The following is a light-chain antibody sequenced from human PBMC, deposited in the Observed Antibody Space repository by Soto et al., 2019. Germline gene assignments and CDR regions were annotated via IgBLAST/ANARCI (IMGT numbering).Light chain of an antibody. Sequence: EIVLTQSPGTLSLSPGERATLSFRASQSVSNNYLAWYQQKPGQAPRLLIYGASNSATAIPDRFSGSGSGTEFTLTISRLEHEDFAVYYCQQYGSSGTFGQGTKVDIK. CDR2: GAS. V-gene: IGKV3-20*01. CDR3: QQYGSSGT. CDR1: QSVSNNY. J-gene: IGKJ1*01.